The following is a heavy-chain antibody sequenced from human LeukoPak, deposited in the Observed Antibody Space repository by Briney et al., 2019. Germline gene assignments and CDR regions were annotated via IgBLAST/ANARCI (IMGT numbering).Heavy chain of an antibody. Sequence: SETLSLTCAVYGGSFSGYYWSWIRQPPGKGLEWIGEINHSASTNYNPSLKSRVTISVDTSKNQFSLKLSSVTAADTAVYYCASREYYYDSSGEFIFDYWGQGTLVTVSS. J-gene: IGHJ4*02. CDR3: ASREYYYDSSGEFIFDY. V-gene: IGHV4-34*01. CDR1: GGSFSGYY. CDR2: INHSAST. D-gene: IGHD3-22*01.